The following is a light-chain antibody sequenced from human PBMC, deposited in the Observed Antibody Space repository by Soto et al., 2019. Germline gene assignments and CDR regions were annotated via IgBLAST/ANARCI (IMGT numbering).Light chain of an antibody. V-gene: IGLV2-14*01. Sequence: QSALTQPASVSRSPGQSITICGAGTSSDVGGYNYVSWYQQHPGKAPKLMIYDVSNRPSGVSNRFSGSKSGNTASLTISGLQPEDEADYYCNSYTSSSTRVVFGGGTKLTVL. J-gene: IGLJ2*01. CDR2: DVS. CDR3: NSYTSSSTRVV. CDR1: SSDVGGYNY.